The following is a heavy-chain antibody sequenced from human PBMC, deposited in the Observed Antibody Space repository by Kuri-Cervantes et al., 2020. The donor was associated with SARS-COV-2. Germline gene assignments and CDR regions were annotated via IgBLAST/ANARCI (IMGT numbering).Heavy chain of an antibody. D-gene: IGHD6-6*01. CDR3: ARGLVLIAARTYYYYYYGMDV. CDR2: IWYDGSNK. Sequence: GESLKISCAASGFTFSSYGMHWVRQAPGKGLEWVAVIWYDGSNKYYADSVKGRFTISRDNSKNTLYLQMNSLRAEDTAVYYCARGLVLIAARTYYYYYYGMDVWGQGTTVTCYS. V-gene: IGHV3-33*01. CDR1: GFTFSSYG. J-gene: IGHJ6*01.